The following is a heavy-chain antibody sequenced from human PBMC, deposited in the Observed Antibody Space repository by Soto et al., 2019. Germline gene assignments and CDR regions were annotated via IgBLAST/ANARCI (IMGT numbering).Heavy chain of an antibody. D-gene: IGHD1-1*01. CDR1: GYGFTTYG. CDR2: ISAHNGNT. V-gene: IGHV1-18*01. J-gene: IGHJ4*02. CDR3: ARGRYGDY. Sequence: QIHLVQSGAEVKKPGASVKVSCKGSGYGFTTYGITWVRQAPGQGLEWMAWISAHNGNTNYAQKLQGRVTVTRDTSTSTAYTELRSLRSDDTAVYYCARGRYGDYWGQGALVTVPS.